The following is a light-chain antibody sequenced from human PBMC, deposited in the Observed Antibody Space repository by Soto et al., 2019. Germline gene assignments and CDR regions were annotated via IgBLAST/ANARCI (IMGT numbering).Light chain of an antibody. CDR3: SSYRDNTITPCV. Sequence: QSALTQPASVSWSPGHSITISCTGTSGDIGSYNRVSWYQQHPGKAPKLILYEVTDRPSGVSNRFSGSRSGNTASLTISGVNVEAEDKYCCSSYRDNTITPCVFGTGNRITVL. J-gene: IGLJ1*01. V-gene: IGLV2-14*01. CDR2: EVT. CDR1: SGDIGSYNR.